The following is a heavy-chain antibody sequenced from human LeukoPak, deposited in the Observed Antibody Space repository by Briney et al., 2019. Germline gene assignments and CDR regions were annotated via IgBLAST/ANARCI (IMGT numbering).Heavy chain of an antibody. CDR3: ARDGYSDSSGYDYPPSV. CDR1: GGSISSYY. D-gene: IGHD3-22*01. V-gene: IGHV4-59*13. CDR2: RSYNGRS. Sequence: SETLSLTCTVSGGSISSYYWSWIRQPPGKGLEWIGYRSYNGRSSYNPSLRSRVTISVDASKEQFSLKLSSVTAADTAVYYCARDGYSDSSGYDYPPSVWGQGTLVTVSS. J-gene: IGHJ4*02.